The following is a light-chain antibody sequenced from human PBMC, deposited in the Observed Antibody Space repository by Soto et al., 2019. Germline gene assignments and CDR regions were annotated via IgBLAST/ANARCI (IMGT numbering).Light chain of an antibody. CDR3: QQYNSYLIT. J-gene: IGKJ5*01. Sequence: DIQITHSPSRLSASVEDRVTITCCASQSISSWLAWYQQKQGKAPKLLIYDDSSLESGVPSRFSGSGSGTEFTLTISSLQHDDFATYYCQQYNSYLITFGQGTRLEIK. CDR2: DDS. CDR1: QSISSW. V-gene: IGKV1-5*01.